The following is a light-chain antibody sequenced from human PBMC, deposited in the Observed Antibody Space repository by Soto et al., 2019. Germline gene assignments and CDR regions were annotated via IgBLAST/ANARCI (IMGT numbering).Light chain of an antibody. V-gene: IGLV2-14*01. CDR3: SLYISSNTLV. CDR1: SSDIGGYTF. Sequence: QSALTQPASVSGSPGQSITISCTGTSSDIGGYTFVSWHQQHPGTTPQLIIHEVSNRPSGFSNRFSGSKSGNTASLTISGLQAEDGADYYCSLYISSNTLVFGGGTKLTVL. CDR2: EVS. J-gene: IGLJ2*01.